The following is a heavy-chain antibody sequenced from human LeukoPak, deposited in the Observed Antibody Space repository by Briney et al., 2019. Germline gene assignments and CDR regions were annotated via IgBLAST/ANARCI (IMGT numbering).Heavy chain of an antibody. CDR3: AREGVTKYYFHY. D-gene: IGHD4-11*01. CDR2: IYYSGST. CDR1: GGSISSYY. J-gene: IGHJ4*02. Sequence: PSETLSLTCTVSGGSISSYYWSWIRQPPGKGLEWIGYIYYSGSTDYNPSLKSRVTISVDTSKNQFSLKLSSLTAADTAVYYCAREGVTKYYFHYWGQGTLVTVSS. V-gene: IGHV4-59*01.